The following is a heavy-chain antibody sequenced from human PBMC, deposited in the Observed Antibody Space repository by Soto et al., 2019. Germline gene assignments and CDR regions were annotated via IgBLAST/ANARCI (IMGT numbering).Heavy chain of an antibody. Sequence: PGGSLRLSCAASGFTFSSYWMHWVRQAPGKGLVWVSRINSDGSSTSYADSVKGRFTISRDNAKNTLYLQMNSLRAEDTAVYYCARRGALYYYDSSGYPDWGQGTLVTVSS. D-gene: IGHD3-22*01. V-gene: IGHV3-74*01. J-gene: IGHJ4*02. CDR1: GFTFSSYW. CDR3: ARRGALYYYDSSGYPD. CDR2: INSDGSST.